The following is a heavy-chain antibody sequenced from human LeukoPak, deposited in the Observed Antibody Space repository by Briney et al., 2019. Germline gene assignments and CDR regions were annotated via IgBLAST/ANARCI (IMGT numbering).Heavy chain of an antibody. D-gene: IGHD6-6*01. CDR3: ARRSIAARRGFDY. J-gene: IGHJ4*02. V-gene: IGHV5-51*01. Sequence: GESLKISCKGSGYSFTSYWIGWVRQMPGKGLEWMGIIYPGDSDTRYSPSFQGQVTISADKSISTAYLQWSSLKTSDTAMYYCARRSIAARRGFDYWGQGTLVTVSS. CDR1: GYSFTSYW. CDR2: IYPGDSDT.